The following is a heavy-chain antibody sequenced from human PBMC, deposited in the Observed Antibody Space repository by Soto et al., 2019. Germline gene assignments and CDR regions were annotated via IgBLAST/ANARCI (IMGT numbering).Heavy chain of an antibody. CDR2: ISGSGGST. CDR1: EITFSTYA. J-gene: IGHJ4*02. V-gene: IGHV3-23*01. CDR3: AKSFSSNWYDYFDY. D-gene: IGHD6-13*01. Sequence: PGGSLRLSCAASEITFSTYAMSWVRQAPGKGLEWVSAISGSGGSTYYADSVKGRFTISRDKSKNTLYLQMNSLRAEDTALYYCAKSFSSNWYDYFDYWGQGSLVTVSS.